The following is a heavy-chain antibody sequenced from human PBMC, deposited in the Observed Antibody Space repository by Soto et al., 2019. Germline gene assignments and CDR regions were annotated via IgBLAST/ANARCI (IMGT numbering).Heavy chain of an antibody. Sequence: SETLSLTCTVSGGSISSSSYYWGWIRQPPGKGLEWIGSIYYSGSTYYKPSLKSRVTISVDTSKNQFSLKLSSVTAADTAVYYCARLGYCSSTSCYAANYYYYGMDVWGQGTTVT. J-gene: IGHJ6*02. V-gene: IGHV4-39*01. CDR1: GGSISSSSYY. CDR2: IYYSGST. CDR3: ARLGYCSSTSCYAANYYYYGMDV. D-gene: IGHD2-2*01.